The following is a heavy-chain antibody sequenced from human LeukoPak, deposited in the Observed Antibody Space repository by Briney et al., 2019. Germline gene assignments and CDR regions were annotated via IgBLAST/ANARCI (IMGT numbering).Heavy chain of an antibody. Sequence: ASVKVSCKASGGTFSSYAISWVRQAPGQGLEWMGGIIPIFGTANYAQRFQGRVTITADKSTSTAYMELSSLRSEDTAVYYCARVRGWLRYFDWNFDYWGQGTLVTVSS. CDR3: ARVRGWLRYFDWNFDY. CDR2: IIPIFGTA. D-gene: IGHD3-9*01. CDR1: GGTFSSYA. J-gene: IGHJ4*02. V-gene: IGHV1-69*06.